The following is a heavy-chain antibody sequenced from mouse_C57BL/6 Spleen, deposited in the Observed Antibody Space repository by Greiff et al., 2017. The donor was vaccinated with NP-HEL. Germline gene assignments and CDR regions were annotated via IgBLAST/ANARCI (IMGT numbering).Heavy chain of an antibody. D-gene: IGHD1-1*01. CDR1: GYTFTDYE. Sequence: VQLQQSGAELVRPGASVTLSCKASGYTFTDYEMHWVKQTPVHGLEWIGAIDPETGGTAYNQKFKGKAILTADKSSSTAYMELRSLTSEDSAVYYCTRCYGSSSYWYFDVWGTGTTVTVSS. V-gene: IGHV1-15*01. J-gene: IGHJ1*03. CDR3: TRCYGSSSYWYFDV. CDR2: IDPETGGT.